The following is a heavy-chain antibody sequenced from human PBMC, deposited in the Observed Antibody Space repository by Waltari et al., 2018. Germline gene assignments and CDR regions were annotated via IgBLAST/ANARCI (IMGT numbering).Heavy chain of an antibody. CDR3: ARQNSGYNY. D-gene: IGHD5-12*01. CDR1: GYSISSGYY. CDR2: IYHSGST. J-gene: IGHJ4*02. Sequence: QVQLQESGPGLVKPSETLSLTCAVSGYSISSGYYWGWIQQPPGKGLEWIGSIYHSGSTYYNPSLKSRVTISVDTSKNQFSLKLSSVTAADTAVYYCARQNSGYNYWGQGTLVTVSS. V-gene: IGHV4-38-2*01.